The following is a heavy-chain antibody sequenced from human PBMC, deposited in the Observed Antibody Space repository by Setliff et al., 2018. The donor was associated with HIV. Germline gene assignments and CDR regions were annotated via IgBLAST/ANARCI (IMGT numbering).Heavy chain of an antibody. D-gene: IGHD3-16*01. CDR2: IYSDGRT. V-gene: IGHV3-53*01. CDR3: AKGVKWLGP. J-gene: IGHJ5*02. CDR1: GFTVSDNY. Sequence: LRLSCAASGFTVSDNYMTWVRQAPGKGLEWVSVIYSDGRTFYADSVKGRFTISRDDSKNTVYLQMLSLRVDDTAAYYCAKGVKWLGPWGQGILVTVSS.